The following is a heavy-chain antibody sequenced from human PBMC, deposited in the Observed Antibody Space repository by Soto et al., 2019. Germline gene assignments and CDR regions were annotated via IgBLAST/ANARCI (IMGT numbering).Heavy chain of an antibody. CDR3: ASRPPSDDWLFCFDW. V-gene: IGHV3-23*01. CDR2: IRDSARNA. CDR1: GISISDYA. Sequence: GGSLRLSCEGSGISISDYAMGWARQATGTGLEWVAGIRDSARNAKIADSVKGRFTISKDNSKNTLYLQMNSLRVDDTAVYYCASRPPSDDWLFCFDWWGQGTLVTVSS. D-gene: IGHD3-9*01. J-gene: IGHJ4*02.